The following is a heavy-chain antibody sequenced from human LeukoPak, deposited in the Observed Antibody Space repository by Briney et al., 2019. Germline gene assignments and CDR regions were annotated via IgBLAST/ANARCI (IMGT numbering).Heavy chain of an antibody. CDR1: GGSISSYY. D-gene: IGHD2-21*02. CDR2: IYTSGST. Sequence: SETLSLTCTVSGGSISSYYWSWIRQPAGEGLEWIGRIYTSGSTNYNPSLKSRVTISVDTSKNQFSLKLSSLTAADTAVYYCARWRMAYCGGDCYSGWFDPWGQGTLVTVSS. V-gene: IGHV4-4*07. J-gene: IGHJ5*02. CDR3: ARWRMAYCGGDCYSGWFDP.